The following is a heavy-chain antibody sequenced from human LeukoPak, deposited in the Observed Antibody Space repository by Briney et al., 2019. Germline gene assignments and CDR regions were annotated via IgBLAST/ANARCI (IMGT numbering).Heavy chain of an antibody. CDR3: ARVYGSGIVSDY. CDR1: GYTFTSYD. Sequence: ASVKVSCKASGYTFTSYDINWVRQATGQGLEWMGWMNPNSGNTGYAQKFQGRVTMTRNTSISTAYMELSSLRSEDTAVYYCARVYGSGIVSDYWGQGTLVTVSS. V-gene: IGHV1-8*01. J-gene: IGHJ4*02. CDR2: MNPNSGNT. D-gene: IGHD3-10*01.